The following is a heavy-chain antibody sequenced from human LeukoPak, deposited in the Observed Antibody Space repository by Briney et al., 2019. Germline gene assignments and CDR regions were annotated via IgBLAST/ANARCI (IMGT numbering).Heavy chain of an antibody. V-gene: IGHV3-21*01. Sequence: GGPLRLSCAASGFTFSAYNMNWVRQAPGKGLEWVSSISSSSTYIYYADSVKGRFTISRDNAKNSLYLQMNSLRAEDTAVYYCAKTTVTPPYYMDVWGKGTTVTVSS. J-gene: IGHJ6*03. CDR3: AKTTVTPPYYMDV. CDR2: ISSSSTYI. CDR1: GFTFSAYN. D-gene: IGHD4-11*01.